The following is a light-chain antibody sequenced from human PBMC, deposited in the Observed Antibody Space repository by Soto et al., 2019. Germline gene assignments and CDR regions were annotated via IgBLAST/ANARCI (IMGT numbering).Light chain of an antibody. V-gene: IGKV4-1*01. CDR3: QQYYSTPWT. J-gene: IGKJ1*01. CDR1: QSVLYSSNNKNY. CDR2: WAS. Sequence: DIVMTQSPDSLAVSLSERATINCKSSQSVLYSSNNKNYLAWYQQKPGQPPKLLIYWASTRESGVPDRFSGSGSGTDFTLTISSLQAEDVAVYYCQQYYSTPWTLGQGTKVDIK.